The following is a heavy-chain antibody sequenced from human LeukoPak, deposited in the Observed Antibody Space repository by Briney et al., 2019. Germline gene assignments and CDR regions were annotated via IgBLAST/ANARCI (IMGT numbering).Heavy chain of an antibody. CDR3: ARRLRTIAAAGKGHFDY. CDR1: GGSFSGYY. J-gene: IGHJ4*02. Sequence: SETLSLTCAVYGGSFSGYYWSWIRQPPGKGLEWIGEINHSGSTNYNPSLKSRVTISVDTSKNQFSLKLSSVTAADTAVYYCARRLRTIAAAGKGHFDYWGQGTLVTVSS. D-gene: IGHD6-13*01. CDR2: INHSGST. V-gene: IGHV4-34*01.